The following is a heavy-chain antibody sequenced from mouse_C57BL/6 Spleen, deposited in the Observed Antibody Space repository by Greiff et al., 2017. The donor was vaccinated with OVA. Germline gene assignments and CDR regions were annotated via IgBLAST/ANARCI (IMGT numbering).Heavy chain of an antibody. CDR3: ARGRTGHYFDY. CDR1: GYTFTSYW. V-gene: IGHV1-64*01. Sequence: VKLQQPGAELVKPGASVKLSCKASGYTFTSYWMHWVKQRPGQGLEWIGMIHPNSGSTNYNEKFKSKATLTVDKSSSTAYMQLSSLTSEDSAVYYCARGRTGHYFDYWGQGTTLTVSS. D-gene: IGHD4-1*01. J-gene: IGHJ2*01. CDR2: IHPNSGST.